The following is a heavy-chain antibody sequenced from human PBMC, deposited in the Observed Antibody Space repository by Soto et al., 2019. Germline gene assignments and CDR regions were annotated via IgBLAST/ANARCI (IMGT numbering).Heavy chain of an antibody. Sequence: ASVKVSCKASGYTFTSYAMHWVRQAPGQRLEWMGWINAGNGNTKYSQKFQGRVTITRDTSASTAYMELSSLRSEDTAVYYCARSANDLLRFLEWWFDPWGQGTLVTVSS. CDR2: INAGNGNT. J-gene: IGHJ5*02. CDR1: GYTFTSYA. V-gene: IGHV1-3*01. D-gene: IGHD3-3*01. CDR3: ARSANDLLRFLEWWFDP.